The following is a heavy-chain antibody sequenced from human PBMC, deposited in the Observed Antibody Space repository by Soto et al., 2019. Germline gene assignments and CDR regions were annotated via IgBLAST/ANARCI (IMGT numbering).Heavy chain of an antibody. CDR2: IWYDGSNK. CDR1: GFTFSSYG. J-gene: IGHJ4*02. V-gene: IGHV3-33*01. Sequence: VGSLRLSCAASGFTFSSYGMHWVRQAPGKGLEWVAVIWYDGSNKYYADSVKGRFTISRDNSKNTLYLQMNSLRAEDTAVYYCARGRVGATTDYFDYWGQGTLVTVSS. CDR3: ARGRVGATTDYFDY. D-gene: IGHD1-26*01.